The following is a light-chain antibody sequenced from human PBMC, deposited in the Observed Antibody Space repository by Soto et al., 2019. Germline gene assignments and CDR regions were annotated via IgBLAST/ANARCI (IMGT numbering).Light chain of an antibody. CDR1: RSNIGSNT. CDR2: SNN. V-gene: IGLV1-44*01. CDR3: AAWDDSLNGPYVV. J-gene: IGLJ2*01. Sequence: QSVLTQPTSASGTPGQRVTISCSGSRSNIGSNTVNWYQQLPGTAPKLLIYSNNQRPSGVPDRFSGSKSGTSASLAISGLQSEDEADYYCAAWDDSLNGPYVVFGGGTKLTVL.